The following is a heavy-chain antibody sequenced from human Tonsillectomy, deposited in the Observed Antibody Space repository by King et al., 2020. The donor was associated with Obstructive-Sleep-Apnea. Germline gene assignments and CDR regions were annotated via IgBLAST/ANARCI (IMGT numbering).Heavy chain of an antibody. CDR2: IYHSGRT. J-gene: IGHJ4*02. CDR3: ARRPYYYDSSGYSEFSPFDY. Sequence: VQLQESGPGLVKPSETLSLTCTVSGYSISSGYYWGWIRQPPGKGLEWIGSIYHSGRTYYNPSLKSRVTISVDTSKNQFSLKLSSVTAADTAVYYCARRPYYYDSSGYSEFSPFDYWGQGTLVTVSS. CDR1: GYSISSGYY. D-gene: IGHD3-22*01. V-gene: IGHV4-38-2*02.